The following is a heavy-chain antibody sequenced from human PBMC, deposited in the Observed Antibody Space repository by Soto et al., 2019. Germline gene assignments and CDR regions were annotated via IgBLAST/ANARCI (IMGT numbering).Heavy chain of an antibody. J-gene: IGHJ6*03. CDR2: TYYRSKWYN. V-gene: IGHV6-1*01. Sequence: SQTLSLTCAISGDSVSSNSAAWNWIRQSPSRGLEWLGRTYYRSKWYNDYAVSVKSRITINPDTSKNQFSLQLNSVTPEDTAVYYCARVSAAGSYYYYYYMDVWGKGTTVTVSS. CDR3: ARVSAAGSYYYYYYMDV. CDR1: GDSVSSNSAA. D-gene: IGHD6-13*01.